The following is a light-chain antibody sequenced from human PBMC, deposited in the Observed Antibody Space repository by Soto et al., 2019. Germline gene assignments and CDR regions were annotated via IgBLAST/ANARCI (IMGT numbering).Light chain of an antibody. CDR1: QSVSSN. V-gene: IGKV3-15*01. J-gene: IGKJ4*01. CDR2: GAS. Sequence: EIVMTQSPATLSVSPGERATLSCRASQSVSSNLAWYQQKPGQAPRLLIYGASTRATGIPARFSGSGSGTEFTLTIRSLQSEDFAVYYCQQYNKWPPLTFGGGTKVEIK. CDR3: QQYNKWPPLT.